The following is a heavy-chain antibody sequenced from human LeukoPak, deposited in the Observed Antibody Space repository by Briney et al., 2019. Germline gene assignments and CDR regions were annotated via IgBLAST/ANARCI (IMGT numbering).Heavy chain of an antibody. J-gene: IGHJ6*02. CDR2: MNPNSGNT. CDR3: ARVEGRQQLVNGMDV. V-gene: IGHV1-8*01. D-gene: IGHD6-13*01. CDR1: GYTFTSYD. Sequence: ASVKVSCKASGYTFTSYDISWVRQATGQGLEWMGWMNPNSGNTGYAQKFQGRVTMTRNTSISTAYMELSSLRSEDTAVYYCARVEGRQQLVNGMDVWGQGTTVTVSS.